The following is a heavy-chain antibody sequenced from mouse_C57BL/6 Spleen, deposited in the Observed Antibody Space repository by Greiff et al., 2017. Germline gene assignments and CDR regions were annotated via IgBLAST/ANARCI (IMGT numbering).Heavy chain of an antibody. V-gene: IGHV1-55*01. Sequence: QVHVKQSGAELVKPGASVKMSCKASGYTFTSYWITWVKQRPGQGLEWIGDIYPGSGSTNYNEKFKSKATLTVDTSSSTAYMQLSSLTSEDAAVYYCAGYYYGSRTWFAYWGQGTLVTVSA. CDR1: GYTFTSYW. CDR2: IYPGSGST. CDR3: AGYYYGSRTWFAY. J-gene: IGHJ3*01. D-gene: IGHD1-1*01.